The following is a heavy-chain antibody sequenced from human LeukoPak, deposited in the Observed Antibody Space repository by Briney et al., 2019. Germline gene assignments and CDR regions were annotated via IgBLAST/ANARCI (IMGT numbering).Heavy chain of an antibody. J-gene: IGHJ5*02. CDR1: GYSISSGYY. CDR3: ARVYDMVRGDLNWFDP. D-gene: IGHD3-10*01. Sequence: PSKTLSLTCAVSGYSISSGYYWGWIRQPPGKGLEWIGSIYHSGSTYYNPSLKSRVTISVDTSKNQFSLKLSSVTAADTAVYYCARVYDMVRGDLNWFDPWGQGTLVTVSS. V-gene: IGHV4-38-2*01. CDR2: IYHSGST.